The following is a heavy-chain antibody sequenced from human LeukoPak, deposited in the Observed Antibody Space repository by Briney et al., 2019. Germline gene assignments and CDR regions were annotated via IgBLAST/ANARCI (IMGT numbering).Heavy chain of an antibody. CDR3: AGAMIPSPLDY. CDR1: GFTFSSYW. D-gene: IGHD3-22*01. Sequence: GGSLRLSCAASGFTFSSYWMHWVRQAPGKGLEWVAVISYDGNNKYYADSVKGRFTISRDNSKNTLYLQMNSLRAEDTAVYYCAGAMIPSPLDYWGQGTLVTVSS. CDR2: ISYDGNNK. V-gene: IGHV3-30-3*01. J-gene: IGHJ4*02.